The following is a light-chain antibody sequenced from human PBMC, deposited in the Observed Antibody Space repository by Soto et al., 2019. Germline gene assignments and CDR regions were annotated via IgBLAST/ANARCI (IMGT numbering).Light chain of an antibody. CDR2: GAS. CDR3: LQRCIGFP. CDR1: QSVGSY. V-gene: IGKV3-11*01. Sequence: ELVLTQSPATLPLSPGERATLSCRASQSVGSYLAWYQQKPGQAPRLLIYGASNRAPGIPARFSGSGSGTDFTLTMSSLEPEDFPVYHCLQRCIGFPFGPGTQVDI. J-gene: IGKJ3*01.